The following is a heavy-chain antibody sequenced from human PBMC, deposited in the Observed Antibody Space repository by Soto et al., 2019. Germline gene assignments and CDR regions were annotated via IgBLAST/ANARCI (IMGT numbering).Heavy chain of an antibody. CDR1: EGTFNSYA. D-gene: IGHD6-13*01. CDR2: IIPYYNTL. CDR3: ASGASRWYPYFFDS. Sequence: QAQVVQSGAEVRKPGSSVKLSCKASEGTFNSYAIAWVRQAPGQGLEWMGGIIPYYNTLNYAQKFQDRVTITADDSTNTVYMELSSLSSDVTAVYFCASGASRWYPYFFDSWAQGTLVTVSS. V-gene: IGHV1-69*01. J-gene: IGHJ4*02.